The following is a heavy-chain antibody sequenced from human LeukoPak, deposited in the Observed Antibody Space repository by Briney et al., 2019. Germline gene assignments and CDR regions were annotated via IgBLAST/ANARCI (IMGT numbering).Heavy chain of an antibody. J-gene: IGHJ4*02. CDR2: ISYDGSNK. CDR3: AKVNVAAAGRYFDY. V-gene: IGHV3-30*18. D-gene: IGHD6-13*01. CDR1: GFTFSSYG. Sequence: GGSLRLSCAASGFTFSSYGMHWVRQAPGKGLEWVALISYDGSNKYFADSVKGRFTISRDNSKNTLYLQMHSLRAEDTAVYYCAKVNVAAAGRYFDYWGQGTLVTVSS.